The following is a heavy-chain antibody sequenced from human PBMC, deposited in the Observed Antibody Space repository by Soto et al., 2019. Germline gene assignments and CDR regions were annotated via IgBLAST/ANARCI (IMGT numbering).Heavy chain of an antibody. Sequence: PSETLSLTCTVSGGSISSYYWSWIRQPPGKGLEWIGYIYYSGSTNYNPSLKSRVTISVDTSKNQFSLKLSSVTAADTAVYYCARERAGQYYYYGMDVWGQGTTVTVSS. D-gene: IGHD6-19*01. V-gene: IGHV4-59*01. CDR3: ARERAGQYYYYGMDV. CDR2: IYYSGST. CDR1: GGSISSYY. J-gene: IGHJ6*02.